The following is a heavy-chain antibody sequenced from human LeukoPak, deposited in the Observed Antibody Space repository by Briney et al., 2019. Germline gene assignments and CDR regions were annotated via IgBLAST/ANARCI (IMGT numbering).Heavy chain of an antibody. CDR3: ARGNGYYDSSGYYPFDY. V-gene: IGHV4-59*01. Sequence: SETLSLTCTVSGGSISSYYWSWIRQPPGKGLEWIGYIYYSGSTNYNPSLKGRVTISVDTSKNQFSLKLSSVTAADTAVYYCARGNGYYDSSGYYPFDYWGQGTLVTVSS. D-gene: IGHD3-22*01. CDR1: GGSISSYY. CDR2: IYYSGST. J-gene: IGHJ4*02.